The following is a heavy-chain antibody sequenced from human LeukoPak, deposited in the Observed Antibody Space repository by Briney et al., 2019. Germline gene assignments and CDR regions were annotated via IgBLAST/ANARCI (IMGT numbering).Heavy chain of an antibody. J-gene: IGHJ4*02. CDR3: ARRGASGGVDY. Sequence: SETLSLTCTVSGGSINIYSWSWIRQPPGKGLEWIGYISYSGSTNYNPSLKSRVTISMDTSKNQFSLTLSSVTAADTAVCYCARRGASGGVDYWGQGTLVTVSS. V-gene: IGHV4-59*08. D-gene: IGHD1-26*01. CDR2: ISYSGST. CDR1: GGSINIYS.